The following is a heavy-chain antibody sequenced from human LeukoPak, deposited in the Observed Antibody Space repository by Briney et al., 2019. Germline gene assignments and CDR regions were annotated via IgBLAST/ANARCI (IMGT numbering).Heavy chain of an antibody. V-gene: IGHV3-53*01. CDR3: SSDYYDSSGYYLAAFDI. J-gene: IGHJ3*02. CDR1: GFTVSSNY. Sequence: PGGSLRLSCAASGFTVSSNYMSWVRQAPGKGLEWVSVIYSGGSTYYADSAKGRFTISRDNSKNTLYLQMNSLRAEDTAVYYCSSDYYDSSGYYLAAFDIWGQGTMVTVSS. CDR2: IYSGGST. D-gene: IGHD3-22*01.